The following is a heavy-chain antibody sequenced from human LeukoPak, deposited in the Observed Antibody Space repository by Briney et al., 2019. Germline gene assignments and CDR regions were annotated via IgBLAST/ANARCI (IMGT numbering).Heavy chain of an antibody. CDR1: GFTFSSYG. D-gene: IGHD2-15*01. Sequence: GRSLRLSCAASGFTFSSYGMHWVRQAPGKGLEWVAVISYDGSNKYYADSVKGRFTTSRDNSKNTLYLQMNSLRAEDTAVYYCAKAEDIVVVVAAVDVWGQGTTVTVSS. CDR3: AKAEDIVVVVAAVDV. J-gene: IGHJ6*02. CDR2: ISYDGSNK. V-gene: IGHV3-30*18.